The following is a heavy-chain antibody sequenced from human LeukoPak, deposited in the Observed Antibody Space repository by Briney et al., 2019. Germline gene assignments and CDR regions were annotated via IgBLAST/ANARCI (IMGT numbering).Heavy chain of an antibody. CDR3: ARVRERKSYVWGSYRPHFDY. D-gene: IGHD3-16*02. Sequence: ASVKVSCKASGYTFTDYYMHWVRQAPGQGLEWMGWINPNSGGTNYAQKFQGRVTMTRDTSISTAYMELSRLRSDDTAVYYCARVRERKSYVWGSYRPHFDYWGQGTLVTVSS. J-gene: IGHJ4*02. V-gene: IGHV1-2*02. CDR2: INPNSGGT. CDR1: GYTFTDYY.